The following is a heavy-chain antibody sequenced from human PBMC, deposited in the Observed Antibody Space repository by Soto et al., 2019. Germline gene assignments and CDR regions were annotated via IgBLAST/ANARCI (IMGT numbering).Heavy chain of an antibody. CDR3: ARRNYTYYFDY. V-gene: IGHV4-34*01. J-gene: IGHJ4*02. D-gene: IGHD1-7*01. CDR2: INHSGST. CDR1: GGSISSADFF. Sequence: PSETLSLTCTVSGGSISSADFFWTRLRQPPGKGLEWIGEINHSGSTNYNPSLKSRVTISVDTSKNQFSLKLSSVTAADTAVYYCARRNYTYYFDYWGQGTLVTVSS.